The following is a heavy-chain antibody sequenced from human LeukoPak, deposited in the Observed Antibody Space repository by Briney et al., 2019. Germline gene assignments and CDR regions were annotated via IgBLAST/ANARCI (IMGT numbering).Heavy chain of an antibody. CDR1: GGSISRSSYS. Sequence: SETLSLTCSVSGGSISRSSYSWGWIRQPPGKGLEWIGNIYYTGSAYYNPSLKSRVTISVDTSKNQFSLKLSSVTAADTAVYYCARGLAVAGNFDYWGQGTLVTVSS. V-gene: IGHV4-39*07. J-gene: IGHJ4*02. CDR3: ARGLAVAGNFDY. CDR2: IYYTGSA. D-gene: IGHD6-19*01.